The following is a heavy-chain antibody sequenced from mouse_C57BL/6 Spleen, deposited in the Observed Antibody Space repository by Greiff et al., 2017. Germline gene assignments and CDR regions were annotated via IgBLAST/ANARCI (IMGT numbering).Heavy chain of an antibody. CDR1: GYAFSSSW. J-gene: IGHJ3*01. CDR2: IYPGDGDT. V-gene: IGHV1-82*01. Sequence: VQLQQSGPELVKPGASVKISCKASGYAFSSSWMNWVKQRPGTGLEWIGRIYPGDGDTNYNGKFKGKATLTADKSSSTAYMQLSSLTSEDSAVYFCASYYGSSYVLFAYWGQGTLVTVSA. D-gene: IGHD1-1*01. CDR3: ASYYGSSYVLFAY.